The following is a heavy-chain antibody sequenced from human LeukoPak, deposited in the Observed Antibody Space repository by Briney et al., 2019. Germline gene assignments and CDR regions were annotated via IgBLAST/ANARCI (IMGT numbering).Heavy chain of an antibody. V-gene: IGHV3-23*01. CDR1: GFTFSSYA. D-gene: IGHD3-10*01. CDR3: AKGPGVMVRGVSGPYGMDV. CDR2: ISGSGGST. Sequence: GGSLRLSCAASGFTFSSYAMSWVRQAPGKGLEWVSAISGSGGSTYYADSVKGRFTISRDNSKNTLYLQMNSLRAEDTAVYYCAKGPGVMVRGVSGPYGMDVWGQGPTVTVSS. J-gene: IGHJ6*02.